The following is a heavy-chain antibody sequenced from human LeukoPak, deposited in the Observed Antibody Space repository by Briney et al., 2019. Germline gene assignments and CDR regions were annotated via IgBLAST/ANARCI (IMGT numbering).Heavy chain of an antibody. Sequence: SVKVSCKASVGTYSSYDISWVRQPPGQGLELMGGIIPILGIATYAQKFQGRVTITADKSTSTAYMELSSLRSEDTAVYYCGSLMATNNFDYWGQGTLVTVSS. J-gene: IGHJ4*02. CDR1: VGTYSSYD. V-gene: IGHV1-69*10. CDR3: GSLMATNNFDY. D-gene: IGHD5-24*01. CDR2: IIPILGIA.